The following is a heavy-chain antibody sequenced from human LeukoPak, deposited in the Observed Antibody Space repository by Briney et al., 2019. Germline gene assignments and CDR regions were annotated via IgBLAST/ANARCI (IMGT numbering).Heavy chain of an antibody. CDR3: ARFGTRDNCCHPGVDT. Sequence: SETLSLTCTVSGYSLSSGFYWGWIWQPPGKGLEWIATMFHSGSTYYNPSLESRVTISMDTSKNQFSLRLISVTAADTALYYCARFGTRDNCCHPGVDTWGQGTPVTVSS. CDR2: MFHSGST. D-gene: IGHD1-1*01. J-gene: IGHJ5*02. CDR1: GYSLSSGFY. V-gene: IGHV4-38-2*02.